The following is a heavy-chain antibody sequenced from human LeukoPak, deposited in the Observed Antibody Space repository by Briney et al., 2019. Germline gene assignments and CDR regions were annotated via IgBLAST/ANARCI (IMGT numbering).Heavy chain of an antibody. CDR2: IYYSGST. Sequence: SETLSLTCAVSGGSISSSSYFWGWIRQPLGKGLEWIGTIYYSGSTYYNPSLKSRVTISVDTSKNQFSLKLSSVTAADTAIYYCARHCGGDCYSIDYWGQGTLVTVSS. J-gene: IGHJ4*02. CDR1: GGSISSSSYF. V-gene: IGHV4-39*01. D-gene: IGHD2-21*02. CDR3: ARHCGGDCYSIDY.